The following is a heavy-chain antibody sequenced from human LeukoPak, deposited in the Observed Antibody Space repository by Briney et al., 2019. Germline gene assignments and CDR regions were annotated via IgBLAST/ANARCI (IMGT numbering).Heavy chain of an antibody. CDR1: GFTFSSYA. V-gene: IGHV3-23*01. J-gene: IGHJ5*02. Sequence: RGSLRLSCAASGFTFSSYAMSWVRQAPGKGLEWVSAISGSGGSTYYADSVKGRFTISRDNSKNTLYLQMNSLRAEDTAVYYCAKRTIVGANTQVDPWGQGTLVTVSS. CDR2: ISGSGGST. D-gene: IGHD1-26*01. CDR3: AKRTIVGANTQVDP.